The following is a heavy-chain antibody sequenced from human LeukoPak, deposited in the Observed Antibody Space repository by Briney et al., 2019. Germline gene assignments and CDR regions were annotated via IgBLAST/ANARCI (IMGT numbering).Heavy chain of an antibody. V-gene: IGHV1-3*01. CDR2: INAGNGNT. CDR1: GYTFTNYA. J-gene: IGHJ4*02. D-gene: IGHD3-10*01. CDR3: ARGSYFYGSGSLMGSDY. Sequence: VSVKVSCKASGYTFTNYAVHWVRQAPGQRLEWMGWINAGNGNTEYSQNFQDRVTITRDTSATTAYMELSSLRSEDTAVYYCARGSYFYGSGSLMGSDYWGQGTLVTVSS.